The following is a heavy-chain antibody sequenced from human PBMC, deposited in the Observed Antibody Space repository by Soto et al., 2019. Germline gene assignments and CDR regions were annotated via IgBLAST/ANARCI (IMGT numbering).Heavy chain of an antibody. CDR2: ISGSGGST. V-gene: IGHV3-23*01. J-gene: IGHJ2*01. Sequence: EVQLLESGGGLVQPGGSLRLSCAASGFPFSGYALNWVRQAPGKGLEWVSVISGSGGSTYYADAVKGRFTISRDNSKNTLYLQMNSLRAEDTAVYYCAKRTVGWYFDLWGRGTLVTVSS. CDR1: GFPFSGYA. CDR3: AKRTVGWYFDL. D-gene: IGHD4-17*01.